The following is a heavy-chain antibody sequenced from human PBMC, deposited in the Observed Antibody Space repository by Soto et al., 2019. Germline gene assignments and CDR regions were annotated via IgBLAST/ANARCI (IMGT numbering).Heavy chain of an antibody. D-gene: IGHD4-17*01. Sequence: SETLSLTCTVSGGSISSSSYYWGWIRQPPGKGLEWIGSIYYSGSTYYNPSLKSRVTISVDTSKNQFSLKLSSVTAADTAVYYCARHIYDYGDFDYWGQGTLVTVSS. CDR1: GGSISSSSYY. CDR3: ARHIYDYGDFDY. CDR2: IYYSGST. V-gene: IGHV4-39*01. J-gene: IGHJ4*02.